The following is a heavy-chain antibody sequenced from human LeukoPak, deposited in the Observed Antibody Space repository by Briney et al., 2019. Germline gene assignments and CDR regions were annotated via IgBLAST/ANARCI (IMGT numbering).Heavy chain of an antibody. Sequence: PSETLSLTCSVSGDSIRSYYWSWIRKPPAKGLEWIGYISYSGSTKYNPSLKSRVTISIDTSKNQFSLKVSSVTAADTAVYYCARSSVAPVWFDPWGQGTPVIVSS. V-gene: IGHV4-59*01. CDR1: GDSIRSYY. D-gene: IGHD5-12*01. J-gene: IGHJ5*02. CDR2: ISYSGST. CDR3: ARSSVAPVWFDP.